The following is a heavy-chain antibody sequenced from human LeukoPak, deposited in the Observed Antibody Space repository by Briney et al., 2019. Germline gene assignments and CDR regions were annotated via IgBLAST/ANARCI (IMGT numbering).Heavy chain of an antibody. Sequence: GGSLRLSGAASGFTFNNYAMSWVRQAPGKGLEWVSSIRGGGGDTFYADSVKGRFTISRDNSKNTLYLQMNSLRAEDTATYYCAKSYSSTWHYFDYWGQGTLVTVSS. CDR2: IRGGGGDT. D-gene: IGHD6-13*01. V-gene: IGHV3-23*01. CDR3: AKSYSSTWHYFDY. CDR1: GFTFNNYA. J-gene: IGHJ4*02.